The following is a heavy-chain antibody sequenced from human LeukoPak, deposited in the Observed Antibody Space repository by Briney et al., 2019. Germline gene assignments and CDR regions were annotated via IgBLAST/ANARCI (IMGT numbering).Heavy chain of an antibody. V-gene: IGHV3-30*04. CDR2: ISYDGSNK. CDR1: GFTFSSYA. Sequence: GGSLRLSCAASGFTFSSYAMHWVRQAPGKGLEWVAVISYDGSNKYYADSVKGRFTISRDNSKNTLYLQMNSLRAEDTAVYYCARDLGIAAAGNNWFDPWGQGTLVTVS. J-gene: IGHJ5*02. CDR3: ARDLGIAAAGNNWFDP. D-gene: IGHD6-13*01.